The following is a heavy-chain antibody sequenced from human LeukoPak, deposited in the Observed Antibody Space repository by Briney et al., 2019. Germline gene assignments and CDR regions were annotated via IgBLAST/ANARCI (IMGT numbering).Heavy chain of an antibody. CDR1: GFSFSNFY. CDR2: ISSSSTYT. J-gene: IGHJ4*02. V-gene: IGHV3-11*06. D-gene: IGHD3-22*01. Sequence: GGSLRLSCAASGFSFSNFYMSLIRQAPGKGLEWVSYISSSSTYTNSADSVRGRFTISRDNAKNSLYLQMNSLRVEDTAVYYCARESDSSGYYDYWGQGTLVTVSS. CDR3: ARESDSSGYYDY.